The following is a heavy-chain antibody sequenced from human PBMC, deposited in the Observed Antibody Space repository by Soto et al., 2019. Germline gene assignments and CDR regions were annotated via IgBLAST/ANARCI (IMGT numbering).Heavy chain of an antibody. CDR1: GFTVSNNY. D-gene: IGHD3-10*01. Sequence: EVQLVESGGGLIQPGGSLRLSCAVSGFTVSNNYMSWVRQAPGKGLEGVSVIYSGGYTAYGDSVKGRFTISRDNSKNPLYLKRKGRRADDPAVYYWAPHAGGGGYWGQGTLVTVSS. CDR3: APHAGGGGY. J-gene: IGHJ4*02. V-gene: IGHV3-53*01. CDR2: IYSGGYT.